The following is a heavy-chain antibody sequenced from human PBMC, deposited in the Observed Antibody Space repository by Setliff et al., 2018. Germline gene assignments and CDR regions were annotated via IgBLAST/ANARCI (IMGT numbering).Heavy chain of an antibody. CDR2: INHRGTT. CDR3: ARLGRSPASARWYYMDV. D-gene: IGHD7-27*01. CDR1: GGSISSYY. Sequence: PSETLSLTCSVSGGSISSYYWSWIRQPPGKGLEWIGEINHRGTTSYTPSLRSRVTLSVDTSKNQFSLRLTSVTAADTAAYYCARLGRSPASARWYYMDVWGAGTTVTVSS. J-gene: IGHJ6*03. V-gene: IGHV4-34*01.